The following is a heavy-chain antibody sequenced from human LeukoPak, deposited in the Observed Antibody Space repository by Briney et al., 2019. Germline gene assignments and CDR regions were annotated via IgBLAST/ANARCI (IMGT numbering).Heavy chain of an antibody. J-gene: IGHJ5*02. CDR3: ARVVPNYNFWSGPFWFDP. V-gene: IGHV4-59*01. D-gene: IGHD3-3*01. Sequence: SETLSLTCTVSGGSISSYYWGWLRQPPGKGLEWIGSIYYSGSTNYNPSLKSRVTISVDTSKNQFSLNLSSVTAADTAVYYCARVVPNYNFWSGPFWFDPWGQGTLVTVSS. CDR1: GGSISSYY. CDR2: IYYSGST.